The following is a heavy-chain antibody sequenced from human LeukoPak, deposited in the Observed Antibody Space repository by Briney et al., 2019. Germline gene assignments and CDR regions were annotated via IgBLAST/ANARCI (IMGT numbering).Heavy chain of an antibody. CDR2: IIASLGIA. J-gene: IGHJ4*02. V-gene: IGHV1-69*04. D-gene: IGHD2-2*01. CDR1: GGTFSSYT. CDR3: ARDRDIVVVPAAN. Sequence: AASVKVSCKASGGTFSSYTISWVRQAPGQGLEWMGRIIASLGIANYAQKFQGRVTITADNSTSTAYMKLSSLRSEDTAVYYCARDRDIVVVPAANWGQGTLVTVSS.